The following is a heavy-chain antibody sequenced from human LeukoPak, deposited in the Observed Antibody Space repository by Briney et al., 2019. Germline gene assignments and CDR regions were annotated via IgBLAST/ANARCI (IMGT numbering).Heavy chain of an antibody. D-gene: IGHD7-27*01. CDR3: ARGVWAPFDS. J-gene: IGHJ4*02. V-gene: IGHV3-7*01. CDR1: GFSLSNYW. Sequence: GGSLRLSCAASGFSLSNYWMNWVRQAPGKGLEWVANIKQDGSEKNYVDSVKGRLSISRDSAKNSLILQMNSLRDEDTAVYYCARGVWAPFDSWGQGTLVSVSS. CDR2: IKQDGSEK.